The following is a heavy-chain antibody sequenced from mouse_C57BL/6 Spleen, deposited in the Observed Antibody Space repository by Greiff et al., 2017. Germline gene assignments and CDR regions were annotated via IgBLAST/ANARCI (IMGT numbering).Heavy chain of an antibody. Sequence: EVQLVESGGGLVKPGGSLKLSCAASGFTFSSYAMSWVRQTPEKRLEWVATISDGGSYTYYPDNVKGRFTISRDNAKNNLYLQMSHLKSEDTAMYYCARGRGYYAMDYWGQGTSVTVSS. CDR2: ISDGGSYT. D-gene: IGHD3-3*01. CDR3: ARGRGYYAMDY. J-gene: IGHJ4*01. V-gene: IGHV5-4*01. CDR1: GFTFSSYA.